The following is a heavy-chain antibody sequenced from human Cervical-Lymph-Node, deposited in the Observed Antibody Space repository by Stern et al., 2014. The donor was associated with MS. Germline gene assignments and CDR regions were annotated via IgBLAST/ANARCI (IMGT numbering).Heavy chain of an antibody. CDR1: GYTFRKYY. Sequence: QVQLMQSGAEVKKPGASVKVSCNAFGYTFRKYYIHWVRQVPGQGLQWVGMINAPSGSTNYAQHFKGRVSVTRVTSRSTADMEMSTLRSVDSAVYYCVRGSYSSLDYWGQGTLVTVSS. V-gene: IGHV1-46*01. D-gene: IGHD6-13*01. CDR3: VRGSYSSLDY. J-gene: IGHJ4*02. CDR2: INAPSGST.